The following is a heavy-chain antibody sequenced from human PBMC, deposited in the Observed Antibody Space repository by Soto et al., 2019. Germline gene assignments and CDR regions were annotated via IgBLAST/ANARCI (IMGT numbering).Heavy chain of an antibody. CDR2: IDPSDSYT. V-gene: IGHV5-10-1*01. J-gene: IGHJ6*02. Sequence: GESLKISCKGSGYSFTSYWISWVRQMPGKGLEWMGRIDPSDSYTNYSPSFQGHVTISADKSISTAYLQWSSLKASDTAMYYWAVVQNIHYYYYCMDVWGQGTTVTVSS. CDR1: GYSFTSYW. CDR3: AVVQNIHYYYYCMDV. D-gene: IGHD2-21*01.